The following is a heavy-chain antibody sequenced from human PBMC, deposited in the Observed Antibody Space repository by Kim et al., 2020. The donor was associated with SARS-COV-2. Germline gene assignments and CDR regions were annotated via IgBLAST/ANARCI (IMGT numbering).Heavy chain of an antibody. J-gene: IGHJ4*02. CDR1: GFTFSSYA. D-gene: IGHD3-22*01. V-gene: IGHV3-23*01. Sequence: GGSLRLSCAASGFTFSSYAMSWVRQAPGQGLEWVSAISGSGGSSYYADSVKGRFTISRDISKNSLYLQMNSLRDEDTAVYYCVKEEYYDSSGYFPRWGQGTLVTVSS. CDR3: VKEEYYDSSGYFPR. CDR2: ISGSGGSS.